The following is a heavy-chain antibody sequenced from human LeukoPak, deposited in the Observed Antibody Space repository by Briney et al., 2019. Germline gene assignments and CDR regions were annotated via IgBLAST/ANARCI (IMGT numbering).Heavy chain of an antibody. J-gene: IGHJ4*02. CDR1: AGTFSSYA. CDR3: ARSDEPLYYFDY. CDR2: IIPIFGTA. Sequence: SVKVSCKASAGTFSSYAISWVRQAPGQGLEWMGGIIPIFGTANYAQKFQGRVTITADKSTSTAYMELSSLRSEDTAVYYCARSDEPLYYFDYGGQGTLVTVSS. D-gene: IGHD1-14*01. V-gene: IGHV1-69*06.